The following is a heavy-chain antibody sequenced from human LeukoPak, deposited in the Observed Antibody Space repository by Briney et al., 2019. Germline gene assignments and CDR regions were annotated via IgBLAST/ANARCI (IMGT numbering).Heavy chain of an antibody. J-gene: IGHJ3*02. Sequence: KPSETLSLTCTVSGGSISSSSYYWGWIRQPPGKGLEWIGSIYYSGSTYYNPSLKSRVTISVDTSKNQFSLKLSSVTAADTAVYYCAREGSGWYRNAFDIWGQGTMVTVSS. D-gene: IGHD6-19*01. V-gene: IGHV4-39*07. CDR3: AREGSGWYRNAFDI. CDR2: IYYSGST. CDR1: GGSISSSSYY.